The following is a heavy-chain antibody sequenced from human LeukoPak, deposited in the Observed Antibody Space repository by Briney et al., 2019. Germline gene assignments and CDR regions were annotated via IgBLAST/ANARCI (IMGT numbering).Heavy chain of an antibody. CDR1: GGSVSSGSSY. D-gene: IGHD2-15*01. V-gene: IGHV4-39*02. CDR3: ARALGYCSGGSCTRGYNWFDP. CDR2: IYYGGNT. J-gene: IGHJ5*02. Sequence: SETLSLTCTVSGGSVSSGSSYWSWIHQPPGKGLEWIGSIYYGGNTYYNPSLKSRVTISVDTSMNHFSLKLSFVTTADTAVYYCARALGYCSGGSCTRGYNWFDPWGRGTLVTVPS.